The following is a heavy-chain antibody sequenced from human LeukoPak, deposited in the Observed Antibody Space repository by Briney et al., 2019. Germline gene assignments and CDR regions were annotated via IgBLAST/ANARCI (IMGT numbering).Heavy chain of an antibody. CDR1: GFTFDDYA. CDR2: ISWNSGSI. D-gene: IGHD6-19*01. J-gene: IGHJ4*02. Sequence: PGRSLRLSCAASGFTFDDYAMHWVRQAPGKGLEWVSGISWNSGSIGYADSVKGRFTISRDNAKNSLYLQMNSLRAEDTALYYCARGRLVPTTYFDYWGQGTLVTVAS. V-gene: IGHV3-9*01. CDR3: ARGRLVPTTYFDY.